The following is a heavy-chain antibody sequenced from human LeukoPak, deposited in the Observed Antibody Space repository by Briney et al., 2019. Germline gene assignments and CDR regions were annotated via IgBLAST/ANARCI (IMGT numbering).Heavy chain of an antibody. V-gene: IGHV1-69*04. CDR2: IIPIPGIA. J-gene: IGHJ3*02. CDR3: ARQRVSLDAFDI. CDR1: GGTFTSYA. Sequence: SVKVSCKASGGTFTSYAISWVRQAPGQGLEWMGRIIPIPGIANHAQKFQGRVTVTADKSTSTAYLELSSLRSDDSAVYYCARQRVSLDAFDIWGLGTMVTVSS.